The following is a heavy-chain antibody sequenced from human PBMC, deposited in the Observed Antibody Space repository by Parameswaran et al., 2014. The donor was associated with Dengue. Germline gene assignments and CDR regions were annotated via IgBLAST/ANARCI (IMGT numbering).Heavy chain of an antibody. D-gene: IGHD7-27*01. J-gene: IGHJ4*02. V-gene: IGHV4-39*01. Sequence: VRQMPGKGLEWIGSIYYSGSTYYNPSLKSRVTISVDTSKNQFSLKLSSVTAADTAVYYCARPLGILDYFDYWGQGTLVTVSS. CDR3: ARPLGILDYFDY. CDR2: IYYSGST.